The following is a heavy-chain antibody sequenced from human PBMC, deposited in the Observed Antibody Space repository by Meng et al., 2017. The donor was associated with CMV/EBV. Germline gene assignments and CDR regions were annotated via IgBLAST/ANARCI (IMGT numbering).Heavy chain of an antibody. Sequence: SVKVSCKASGYTFTSYGISWVRQAPGQGLEWMGGIIPIFGTANYAQKFQGRVTITTDESTSTAYMELSSLRSEDTAVYYCARDAGYCSSTSCEHYYGMDVWGLGTTVTVSS. D-gene: IGHD2-2*01. CDR3: ARDAGYCSSTSCEHYYGMDV. CDR2: IIPIFGTA. J-gene: IGHJ6*02. V-gene: IGHV1-69*05. CDR1: GYTFTSYG.